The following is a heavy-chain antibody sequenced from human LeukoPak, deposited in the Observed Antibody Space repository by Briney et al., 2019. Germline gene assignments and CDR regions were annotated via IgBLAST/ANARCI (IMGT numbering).Heavy chain of an antibody. D-gene: IGHD4-11*01. CDR3: ARSSYSNYEVIPYYYYYYMDV. CDR1: GYTFTSYD. J-gene: IGHJ6*03. V-gene: IGHV1-8*03. CDR2: MNPNSGNT. Sequence: GASVKVSCKASGYTFTSYDINWVRQATGQGLEWMGWMNPNSGNTGYAQKFQGRVTITRNTSISTAYMELSSLRSEDTAVYYCARSSYSNYEVIPYYYYYYMDVWGKGTTVTVSS.